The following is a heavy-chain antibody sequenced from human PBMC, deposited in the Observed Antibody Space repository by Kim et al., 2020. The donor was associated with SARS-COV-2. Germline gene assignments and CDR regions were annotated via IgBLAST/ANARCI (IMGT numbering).Heavy chain of an antibody. CDR3: ARDSYYDILRYYYYMDV. CDR2: INAGNGNT. V-gene: IGHV1-3*01. Sequence: ASVKVSCKASGYTFTSYAMHWVRQAPGQRLEWMGWINAGNGNTKYSQKFQGRVTITRDTSASTAYMELSSQRSEDTAVYYCARDSYYDILRYYYYMDVWGKGTTVTVSS. D-gene: IGHD3-9*01. J-gene: IGHJ6*03. CDR1: GYTFTSYA.